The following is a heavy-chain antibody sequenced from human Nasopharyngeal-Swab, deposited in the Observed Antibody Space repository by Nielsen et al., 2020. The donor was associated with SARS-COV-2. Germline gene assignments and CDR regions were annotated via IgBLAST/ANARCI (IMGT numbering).Heavy chain of an antibody. V-gene: IGHV3-9*01. J-gene: IGHJ4*02. CDR3: AKHLLSSGWYYFDY. CDR1: GFTFDDYA. CDR2: ISWNSGSI. D-gene: IGHD6-19*01. Sequence: LTCSASGFTFDDYAMHWVRQAPGKGLEWVSGISWNSGSIGYADSVKGRFTISRDNAKNSLYLQMNSLRAEDTALYYCAKHLLSSGWYYFDYWGQGTLVTVSS.